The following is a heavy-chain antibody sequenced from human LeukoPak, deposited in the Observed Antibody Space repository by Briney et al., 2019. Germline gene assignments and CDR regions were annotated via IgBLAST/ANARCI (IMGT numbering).Heavy chain of an antibody. Sequence: RSGGSLRLXCTASGFTFGDYAMRWVRQAPGKALEWVGFIRSKAYGGTTEYAASVKGRFTISRDDSKSIAYLQMNSLKTEDTAVYYCTRVGRGVVVPAAAYFDYWGQGTLVTVSS. CDR3: TRVGRGVVVPAAAYFDY. CDR2: IRSKAYGGTT. CDR1: GFTFGDYA. J-gene: IGHJ4*02. D-gene: IGHD2-2*01. V-gene: IGHV3-49*04.